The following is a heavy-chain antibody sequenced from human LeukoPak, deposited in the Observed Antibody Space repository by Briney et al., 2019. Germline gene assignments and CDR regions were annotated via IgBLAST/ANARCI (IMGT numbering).Heavy chain of an antibody. CDR3: AKDLGRITMIVVVISAFDY. V-gene: IGHV3-23*01. Sequence: GGSLRLSCAASGFAFSSYAMSWVRQAPGKGLEWVSAISGSGGSTYYADSVKGRFTISRDNSKNTLYLQMNSLRAEDTAVYYCAKDLGRITMIVVVISAFDYWGQGTLVTVSS. CDR2: ISGSGGST. D-gene: IGHD3-22*01. CDR1: GFAFSSYA. J-gene: IGHJ4*02.